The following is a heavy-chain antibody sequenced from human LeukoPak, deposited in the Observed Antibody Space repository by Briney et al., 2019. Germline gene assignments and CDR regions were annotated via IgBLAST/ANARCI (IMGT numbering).Heavy chain of an antibody. D-gene: IGHD5-24*01. CDR1: GFTFSSCA. J-gene: IGHJ4*02. V-gene: IGHV3-23*01. CDR3: AKERWGNGYPIWAFDY. CDR2: ISGSGGST. Sequence: PGGSLRLSCAASGFTFSSCAMSWVRQAPGKGLEWVSAISGSGGSTYYADSVKGRFTISRDNSKNTLYLQMNSLRAEDTAVYYCAKERWGNGYPIWAFDYWGQGTLVTVSS.